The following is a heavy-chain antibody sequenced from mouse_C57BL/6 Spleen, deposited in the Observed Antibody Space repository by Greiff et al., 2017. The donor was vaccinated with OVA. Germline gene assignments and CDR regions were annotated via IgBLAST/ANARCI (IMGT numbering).Heavy chain of an antibody. CDR1: GFPITSGYY. V-gene: IGHV12-3*01. CDR3: AGAPYDYDVGWFAY. CDR2: ITHSGET. Sequence: VQLQESGPGLVKPSQSLFLTCSITGFPITSGYYWIWIRQSPGKPLEWMGYITHSGETFYNPSLQSPISITRETSKNQFFLQLNSVTTEDTAMYYCAGAPYDYDVGWFAYWGQGTLVTVSA. D-gene: IGHD2-4*01. J-gene: IGHJ3*01.